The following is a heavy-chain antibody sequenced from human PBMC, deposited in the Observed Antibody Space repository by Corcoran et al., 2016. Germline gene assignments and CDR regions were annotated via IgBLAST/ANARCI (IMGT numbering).Heavy chain of an antibody. J-gene: IGHJ2*01. CDR1: GFTFSNAW. CDR2: IKSKTDGGTT. CDR3: TTGITIFHKIDFDL. V-gene: IGHV3-15*07. D-gene: IGHD3-3*01. Sequence: EVQLVESGGGLVKPGGSLRLSCAASGFTFSNAWMNWVRQAPGKGLGWVGRIKSKTDGGTTDYAAPVKGRFTISRDDSKNTLYLQMNSLKTEDTAVYYCTTGITIFHKIDFDLWGRGTLVTVSS.